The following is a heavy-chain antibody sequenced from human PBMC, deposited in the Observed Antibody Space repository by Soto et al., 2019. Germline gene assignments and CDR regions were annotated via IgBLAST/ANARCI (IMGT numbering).Heavy chain of an antibody. CDR1: GGTCSSYA. CDR3: ARRPLYSGSYPTHFDY. CDR2: IIPIFGTA. J-gene: IGHJ4*02. D-gene: IGHD1-26*01. Sequence: QVQLVQSGAEVKKPGSSVKVSCKASGGTCSSYAISWVRQAPGQGLEWMGGIIPIFGTANYAQKFQGRVTITADESTSTAYMELSSLRSEDTAVYYCARRPLYSGSYPTHFDYWGQGTLVTVSS. V-gene: IGHV1-69*01.